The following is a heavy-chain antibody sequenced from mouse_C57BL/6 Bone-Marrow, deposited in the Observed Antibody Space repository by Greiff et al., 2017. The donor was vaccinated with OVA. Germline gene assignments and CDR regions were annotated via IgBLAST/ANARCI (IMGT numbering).Heavy chain of an antibody. Sequence: EVQLVESGGGLVQPGGSLSLSCEASGFTFTDYYMSWVGQPPGKALEWLGFIRNKANGYTTEYSASVKGRFTISRDNFQSILYLQMNALRAEYSATYYCARYYHYYGSRGYFDVWGTGTTVTVAS. D-gene: IGHD1-1*01. CDR3: ARYYHYYGSRGYFDV. CDR2: IRNKANGYTT. V-gene: IGHV7-3*01. J-gene: IGHJ1*03. CDR1: GFTFTDYY.